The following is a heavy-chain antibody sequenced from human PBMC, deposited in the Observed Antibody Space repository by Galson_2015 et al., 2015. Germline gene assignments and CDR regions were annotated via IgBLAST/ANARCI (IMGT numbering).Heavy chain of an antibody. CDR3: ARDLYSGYERYYYMDV. Sequence: LRLSCAASGFTFSSYSMNWVRQAPGKGLEWVSSISSSSSYIYYADSVKGRFTISRDNAKNSLYLQMNSLGAEDTAVYYCARDLYSGYERYYYMDVWGKGTTVTVSS. CDR2: ISSSSSYI. D-gene: IGHD5-12*01. V-gene: IGHV3-21*01. CDR1: GFTFSSYS. J-gene: IGHJ6*03.